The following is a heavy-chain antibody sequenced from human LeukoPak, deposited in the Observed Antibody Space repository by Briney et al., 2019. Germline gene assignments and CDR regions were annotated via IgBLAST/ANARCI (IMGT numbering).Heavy chain of an antibody. Sequence: ASVKVSCKASGGTFSSYTISWVRQAPGQGLEWMGRIIPILGIANYAQKFQGRVTITADKSTSTAYMELSSLRSEDTAVYYCARDGGGCSGGSCYADYWGQGTLVTVPS. J-gene: IGHJ4*02. D-gene: IGHD2-15*01. CDR3: ARDGGGCSGGSCYADY. CDR2: IIPILGIA. CDR1: GGTFSSYT. V-gene: IGHV1-69*04.